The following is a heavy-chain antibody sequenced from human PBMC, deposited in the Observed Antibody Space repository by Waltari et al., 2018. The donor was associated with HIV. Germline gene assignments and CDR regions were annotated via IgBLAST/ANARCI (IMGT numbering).Heavy chain of an antibody. J-gene: IGHJ4*02. D-gene: IGHD3-3*01. CDR1: GGSISSSDYY. V-gene: IGHV4-39*01. Sequence: QLQMQESGPGLVKPSETLSLTCSVSGGSISSSDYYWGWIRQSQGKGLEWIGNIYYGGDTYYNPSLQSRVAISVDTSKNQFSLRLNSVTAADTAVYFCARQLHGHGFLANLYYFDFWGQGVLVTVSS. CDR3: ARQLHGHGFLANLYYFDF. CDR2: IYYGGDT.